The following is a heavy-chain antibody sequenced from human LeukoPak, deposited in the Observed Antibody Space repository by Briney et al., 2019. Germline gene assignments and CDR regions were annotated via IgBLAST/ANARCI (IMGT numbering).Heavy chain of an antibody. D-gene: IGHD3-10*01. Sequence: ASVKVSCKASGGTFSSYAISWVRQAPGQGLEWMGRIIPILGIANYAQKFQGRVTITADKSTSTAYMELSSLRSEDTAVYYCARDFGSGSYVYFDYWGQGTLVTVSS. CDR2: IIPILGIA. J-gene: IGHJ4*02. V-gene: IGHV1-69*04. CDR3: ARDFGSGSYVYFDY. CDR1: GGTFSSYA.